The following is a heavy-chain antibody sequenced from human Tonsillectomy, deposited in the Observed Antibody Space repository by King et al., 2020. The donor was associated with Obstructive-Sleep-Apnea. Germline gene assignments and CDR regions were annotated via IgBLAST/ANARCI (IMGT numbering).Heavy chain of an antibody. Sequence: VQLVESGGGLVKPGGSLRLSCAASGFTFSNAWMSWVRQAPGRGLEWVGRIKSKTVGGTTDYAAPVKGRFTISRDDSKNTLYLQMNSLKTEDTAVYYCTTDYYDSSGYYLDHWGQGTLVTVSS. D-gene: IGHD3-22*01. CDR3: TTDYYDSSGYYLDH. CDR2: IKSKTVGGTT. J-gene: IGHJ4*02. CDR1: GFTFSNAW. V-gene: IGHV3-15*01.